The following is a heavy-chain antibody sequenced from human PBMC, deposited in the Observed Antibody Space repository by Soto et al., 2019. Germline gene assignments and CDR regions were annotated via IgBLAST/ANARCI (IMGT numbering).Heavy chain of an antibody. CDR1: GFTFSSYG. D-gene: IGHD3-10*01. CDR3: AKDPGDS. V-gene: IGHV3-30*18. J-gene: IGHJ4*02. Sequence: HPGGSLRLSXAASGFTFSSYGMHWVRQAPGKGLEWVAVISYDGSNKYYADSVKGRFTIPRDNSKNTLYLQMNSLRAEDTAVYYCAKDPGDSWGQGTLVTVSS. CDR2: ISYDGSNK.